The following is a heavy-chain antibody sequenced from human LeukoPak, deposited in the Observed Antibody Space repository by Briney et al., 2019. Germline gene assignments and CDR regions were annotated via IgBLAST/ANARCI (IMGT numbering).Heavy chain of an antibody. CDR3: AKDRHGIVGATPFDF. V-gene: IGHV3-23*01. Sequence: GGSLRLSCAASGFSFHIYVMSWVRQAPGKGLEWVSSMSDSGDYTNYADSVKGRFSISRDNSKGTLYLQMDSLRGEDTAVYYCAKDRHGIVGATPFDFWGQGTLVTVSS. CDR1: GFSFHIYV. J-gene: IGHJ4*02. CDR2: MSDSGDYT. D-gene: IGHD1-26*01.